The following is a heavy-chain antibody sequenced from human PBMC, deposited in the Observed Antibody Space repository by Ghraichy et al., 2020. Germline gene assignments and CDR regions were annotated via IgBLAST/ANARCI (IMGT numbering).Heavy chain of an antibody. D-gene: IGHD5-24*01. Sequence: SQTLSLTCAISGDSVSSNSAAWNWIRQSPSRGLEWLGRTYYRSKWYNDYAVSVSSRITINPDTSKNQFSLQLNSVTPEDTAVYYCARLISQTWLPRNDAFDIWGQGTMVTVSA. CDR3: ARLISQTWLPRNDAFDI. CDR1: GDSVSSNSAA. CDR2: TYYRSKWYN. V-gene: IGHV6-1*01. J-gene: IGHJ3*02.